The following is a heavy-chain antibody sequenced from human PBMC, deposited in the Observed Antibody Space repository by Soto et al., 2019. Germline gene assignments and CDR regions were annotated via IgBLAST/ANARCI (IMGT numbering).Heavy chain of an antibody. D-gene: IGHD2-21*01. J-gene: IGHJ6*02. CDR2: INLGNGNT. Sequence: ASVKVSCKASGYSFNSYGMHWVRQAPGQRLEWMGWINLGNGNTKYLQKFQGRVTIIRDTSASTAYMELSGLRSEDTAVYYCAREKFPGHYYYGMDVWGQGTTVTVSS. CDR3: AREKFPGHYYYGMDV. CDR1: GYSFNSYG. V-gene: IGHV1-3*01.